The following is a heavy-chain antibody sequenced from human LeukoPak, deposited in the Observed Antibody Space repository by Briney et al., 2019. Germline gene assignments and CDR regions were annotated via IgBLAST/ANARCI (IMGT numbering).Heavy chain of an antibody. J-gene: IGHJ6*03. CDR3: AREKRVATSYYYYYYMDV. V-gene: IGHV3-33*01. CDR1: GFTFSSYG. Sequence: PGGSLRLSCAASGFTFSSYGMHWVRQAPGKGLEWVAVIWYDGSNKYYADSVKGRFTISRDNSKNTLYLQMNSLRAEDTAVYYCAREKRVATSYYYYYYMDVWGKGTTVTVSS. CDR2: IWYDGSNK. D-gene: IGHD5-12*01.